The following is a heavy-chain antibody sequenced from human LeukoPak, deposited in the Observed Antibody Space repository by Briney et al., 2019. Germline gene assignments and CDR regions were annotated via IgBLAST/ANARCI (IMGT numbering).Heavy chain of an antibody. Sequence: PSGTLSLTCTVSGGSISSSSYYWGWIRQPPGKGLEWIGSIYYSGSTYYNPSLKSRVTISVDTSKNQFSLKLSSVTAADTAVYYCARDGSELYCSGGSCYSTYYDYWGQGTLVTVSS. V-gene: IGHV4-39*02. CDR2: IYYSGST. D-gene: IGHD2-15*01. CDR3: ARDGSELYCSGGSCYSTYYDY. CDR1: GGSISSSSYY. J-gene: IGHJ4*02.